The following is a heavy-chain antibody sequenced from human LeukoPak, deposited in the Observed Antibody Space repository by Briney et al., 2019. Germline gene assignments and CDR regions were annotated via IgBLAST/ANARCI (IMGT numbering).Heavy chain of an antibody. D-gene: IGHD5-12*01. CDR2: ISNDGSNK. CDR3: AKVDIVATIDAGRLVDY. V-gene: IGHV3-30*18. J-gene: IGHJ4*02. CDR1: GFTFSSYG. Sequence: GRSLRLSCAASGFTFSSYGMQWFRQAPDKGLEWVATISNDGSNKYYADSVKGRFTISRDNSKNTLYLQMNSLRAEDTAVYYCAKVDIVATIDAGRLVDYWGQGTLVTVSS.